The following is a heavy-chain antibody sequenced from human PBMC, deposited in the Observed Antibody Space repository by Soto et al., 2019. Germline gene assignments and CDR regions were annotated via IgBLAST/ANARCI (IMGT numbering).Heavy chain of an antibody. CDR3: ARDGNYGMDV. V-gene: IGHV4-59*01. D-gene: IGHD1-26*01. CDR1: GGSISSYY. CDR2: IYYSGST. Sequence: SETLSLTCTVPGGSISSYYWSWVRQPPGKGLEWIGYIYYSGSTNYNPSLKSRVTISVDTSKNQFSLKLSSVTAADTAVYYCARDGNYGMDVWGQGTTVTVSS. J-gene: IGHJ6*02.